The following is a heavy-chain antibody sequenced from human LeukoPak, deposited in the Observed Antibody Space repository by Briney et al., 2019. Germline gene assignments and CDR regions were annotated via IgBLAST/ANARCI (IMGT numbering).Heavy chain of an antibody. CDR3: ARERGYYYDSSGYFDY. CDR1: GFAVSSNY. Sequence: GGSLRLSCAASGFAVSSNYMSWVRQAPGEGLEWVSVIYSGGSTYYADSVKGRFTISRDNSKNTLYLQMNSLRAEDTAVYYCARERGYYYDSSGYFDYWGQGTLVTVSS. CDR2: IYSGGST. D-gene: IGHD3-22*01. J-gene: IGHJ4*02. V-gene: IGHV3-66*02.